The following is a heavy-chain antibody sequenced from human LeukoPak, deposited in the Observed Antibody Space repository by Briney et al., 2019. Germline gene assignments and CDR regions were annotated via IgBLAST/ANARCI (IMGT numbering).Heavy chain of an antibody. Sequence: SQTLSLTCAISGDSVSSKSAAWNWIRQSPSRGLEWLGRTYYRSRWFNGYAVSVKGRITISPDTSKNQFSLQLNSVTPEDTAVYYCTRQHSGGMDVWGQGTTVTVSS. CDR2: TYYRSRWFN. D-gene: IGHD1-26*01. CDR1: GDSVSSKSAA. CDR3: TRQHSGGMDV. V-gene: IGHV6-1*01. J-gene: IGHJ6*02.